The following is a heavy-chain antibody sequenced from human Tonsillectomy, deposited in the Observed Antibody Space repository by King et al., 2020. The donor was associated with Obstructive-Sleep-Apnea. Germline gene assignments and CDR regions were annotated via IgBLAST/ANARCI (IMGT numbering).Heavy chain of an antibody. V-gene: IGHV3-74*01. J-gene: IGHJ4*02. Sequence: VQLQESGGGSVQPGGSLRLSCAASEPTFSSHWMHWVRQAPGKGLVWVSGINTDGSSTTYADSVKGRFTISRDNAKNTLYLQMNSLRAEDTAVYYCARSNKGFDYWGQGTLVTVSS. D-gene: IGHD1/OR15-1a*01. CDR1: EPTFSSHW. CDR3: ARSNKGFDY. CDR2: INTDGSST.